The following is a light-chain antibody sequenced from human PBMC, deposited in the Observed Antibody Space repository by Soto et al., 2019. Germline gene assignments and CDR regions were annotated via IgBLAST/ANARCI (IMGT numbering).Light chain of an antibody. CDR1: SSNIGNNY. J-gene: IGLJ2*01. CDR2: DNN. Sequence: QSVLTQPPSVSAASGQKVTISCSGSSSNIGNNYVSWYRQLPGTAPKLLIYDNNKRPSGIPDRFSGSKSGTSATLGITGLQTGDEADYYCGTWDSSLSAVVFGGGTKLTVL. V-gene: IGLV1-51*01. CDR3: GTWDSSLSAVV.